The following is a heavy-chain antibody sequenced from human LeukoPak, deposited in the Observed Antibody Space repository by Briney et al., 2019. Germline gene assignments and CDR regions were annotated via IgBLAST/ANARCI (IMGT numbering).Heavy chain of an antibody. CDR1: GFTFSSYG. D-gene: IGHD2-15*01. CDR2: ISYDGSNK. J-gene: IGHJ6*02. Sequence: GGSLRLSCAASGFTFSSYGMHWVRQAPGKGLEWVAVISYDGSNKYYADSVKGRFTISRDNSKNTLYLQMNGLRAEDTAVYYCAKDLYLQYCRGSACYLNYYNMDVWGQGTTVAVSS. CDR3: AKDLYLQYCRGSACYLNYYNMDV. V-gene: IGHV3-30*18.